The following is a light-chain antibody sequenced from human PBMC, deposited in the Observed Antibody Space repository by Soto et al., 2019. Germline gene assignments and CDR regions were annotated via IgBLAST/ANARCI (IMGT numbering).Light chain of an antibody. J-gene: IGKJ4*01. V-gene: IGKV3-15*01. CDR3: QQYSNWPLT. CDR1: QSVGNN. Sequence: EIVMTQSPATLSVSPRERATLSCRASQSVGNNFAWYQQKPGQAPRLLIYGVSIRATGVPSRFSGSGSGTEFTLTISNLQSEDFAVYYCQQYSNWPLTFGGGTKVDIK. CDR2: GVS.